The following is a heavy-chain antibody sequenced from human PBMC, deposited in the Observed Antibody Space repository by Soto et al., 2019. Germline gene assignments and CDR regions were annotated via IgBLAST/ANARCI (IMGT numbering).Heavy chain of an antibody. J-gene: IGHJ6*02. Sequence: GESLKISCKGSGYSFTSYWISWVRQMPGKGLEWMGRIDPSDSYTNYSPSFQGHVTISADKSISTAYLQWSSLKASDTAMYYCASYVPPRTNYYYYGMDVWGQGTTVTVSS. D-gene: IGHD3-16*01. CDR2: IDPSDSYT. CDR1: GYSFTSYW. CDR3: ASYVPPRTNYYYYGMDV. V-gene: IGHV5-10-1*01.